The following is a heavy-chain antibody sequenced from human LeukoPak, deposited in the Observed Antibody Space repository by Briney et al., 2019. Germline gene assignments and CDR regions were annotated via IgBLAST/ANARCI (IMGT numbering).Heavy chain of an antibody. Sequence: PGGSLRLSCAASGFTFSSYGMHWVRQAPGKGLEWVAVISYDGSNKYYADSVKGRFTISRDNSKNTLYLQMNSLRAEDTAVYYCAKDLNWNYEVLYCGGDCSSAFDIWGQGTMVTVSS. CDR2: ISYDGSNK. J-gene: IGHJ3*02. CDR3: AKDLNWNYEVLYCGGDCSSAFDI. V-gene: IGHV3-30*18. D-gene: IGHD2-21*02. CDR1: GFTFSSYG.